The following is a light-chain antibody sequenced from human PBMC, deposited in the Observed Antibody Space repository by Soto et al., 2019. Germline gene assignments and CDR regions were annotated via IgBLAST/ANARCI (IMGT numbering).Light chain of an antibody. CDR2: EVN. V-gene: IGLV2-8*01. J-gene: IGLJ1*01. Sequence: QCSLTQPPSASGSPGQSVAIACTGTSSDVGGYNYVSWYQQHPGKAPKLMIYEVNNRPSGVPDRFSGYKSGNTASLTVSGLQAEDEADYHCSSYAGSSNVFGTGTKVTVL. CDR3: SSYAGSSNV. CDR1: SSDVGGYNY.